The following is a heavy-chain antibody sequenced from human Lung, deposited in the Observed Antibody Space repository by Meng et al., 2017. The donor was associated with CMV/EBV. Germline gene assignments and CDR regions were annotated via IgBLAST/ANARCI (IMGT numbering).Heavy chain of an antibody. CDR3: VGHQGGPRDGVGLV. D-gene: IGHD3-10*01. J-gene: IGHJ4*02. CDR2: IDVDGQRR. CDR1: GLIFNKYG. Sequence: GESLKISCVASGLIFNKYGIHWLRQAPGKGLEWLSFIDVDGQRRYNGDTVKARFVVFKDRSKNTVVLQMNSLRVEDTAVYYCVGHQGGPRDGVGLVWGQGTLVXVSS. V-gene: IGHV3-30*02.